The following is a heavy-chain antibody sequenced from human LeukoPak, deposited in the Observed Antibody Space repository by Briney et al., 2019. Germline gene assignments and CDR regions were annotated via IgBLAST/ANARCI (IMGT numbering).Heavy chain of an antibody. CDR3: AKDVGKWESLHFFDY. CDR2: ISGSGAST. CDR1: GFTFSSNW. J-gene: IGHJ4*02. D-gene: IGHD1-26*01. Sequence: PGGSLRLSCAASGFTFSSNWMHWVRQAPGKGLEWISGISGSGASTYYADSVEGRFTISRDDSRNTLYLQMNSLRGDDTAVYYCAKDVGKWESLHFFDYWGQGTLVTVSS. V-gene: IGHV3-23*01.